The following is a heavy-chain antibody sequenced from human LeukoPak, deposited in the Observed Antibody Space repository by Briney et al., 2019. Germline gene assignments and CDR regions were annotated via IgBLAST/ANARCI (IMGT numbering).Heavy chain of an antibody. CDR3: ARHGWDSAPPYNWFDP. CDR2: IYYSGST. CDR1: GGSISSSSYY. V-gene: IGHV4-39*01. Sequence: SETLSLTCTVSGGSISSSSYYWVWLRQPPGTGLEWLGSIYYSGSTYYNPSLKSRVTISVDTSKNQFSLKLSSVTAADTAVYYCARHGWDSAPPYNWFDPWGQGTLVTVSS. J-gene: IGHJ5*02. D-gene: IGHD1-26*01.